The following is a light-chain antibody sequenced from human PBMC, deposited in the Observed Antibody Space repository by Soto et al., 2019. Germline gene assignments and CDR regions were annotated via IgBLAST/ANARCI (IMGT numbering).Light chain of an antibody. CDR3: QQYTNTNNPWM. Sequence: DITLSQSPPTLSASVGDRGTITWRASQTISTRMAWYQQKPGKAPNLLVYDASTLQSGVASRFSGSGSGTEFTLIISGLQPDDSATYYGQQYTNTNNPWMFGQGTKV. V-gene: IGKV1-5*01. J-gene: IGKJ1*01. CDR1: QTISTR. CDR2: DAS.